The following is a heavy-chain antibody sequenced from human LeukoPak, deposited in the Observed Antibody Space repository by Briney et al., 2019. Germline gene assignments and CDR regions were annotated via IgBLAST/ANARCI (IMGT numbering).Heavy chain of an antibody. CDR2: ISSSSSTI. V-gene: IGHV3-48*04. J-gene: IGHJ2*01. CDR3: ARDGESSSSWYPPYWYFDL. Sequence: PGGSLRLSCAASGFTFSSYSMNWVRQAPGKGLEWVSYISSSSSTIYYADSVKGRFTISRDNAKNSLYLQMNSLRAEDTAVYYCARDGESSSSWYPPYWYFDLWGRGTLVTVSS. CDR1: GFTFSSYS. D-gene: IGHD6-13*01.